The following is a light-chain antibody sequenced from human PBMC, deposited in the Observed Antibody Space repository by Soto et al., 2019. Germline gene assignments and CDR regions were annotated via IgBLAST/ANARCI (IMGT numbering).Light chain of an antibody. J-gene: IGKJ1*01. CDR2: GAS. CDR1: QGIRTD. CDR3: LQRDGYPRM. Sequence: DIPMTQSPSSLSASIGDKVTITCRASQGIRTDLDWYRQRPGEPPKRLIYGASSMDSGVPPRFSGSGSGTDFALTINSLQPEDCPTYYGLQRDGYPRMFGQGTKVEIK. V-gene: IGKV1-17*01.